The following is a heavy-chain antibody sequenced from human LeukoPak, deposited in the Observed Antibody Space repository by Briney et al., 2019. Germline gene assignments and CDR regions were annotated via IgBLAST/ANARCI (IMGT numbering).Heavy chain of an antibody. D-gene: IGHD3-3*01. CDR3: AKGFGVVITLIYYMDV. V-gene: IGHV3-23*01. J-gene: IGHJ6*03. Sequence: TGGSLRLSCAASGFTFSDYAMTWVRQSPGKGLEWVAAISGSGGDAAYADSVKGRFSISRDNFKNTVYLEMNSLSFDDTAVYYCAKGFGVVITLIYYMDVWGRGTTVTVSS. CDR1: GFTFSDYA. CDR2: ISGSGGDA.